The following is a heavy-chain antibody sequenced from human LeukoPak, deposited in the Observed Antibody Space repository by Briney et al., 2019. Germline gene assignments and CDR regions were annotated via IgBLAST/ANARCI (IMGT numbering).Heavy chain of an antibody. D-gene: IGHD6-19*01. CDR1: GFTFSSYA. CDR2: ISGSGGST. Sequence: PGGSLRLSCAASGFTFSSYAMSWVRQAPGKGLGWVSAISGSGGSTYYADSVKGRFTISRDNSKNTLYLQMNSLRAEDTAVYYCAKAGYSSGWYDQKTDYWGQGTLVTVSS. V-gene: IGHV3-23*01. J-gene: IGHJ4*02. CDR3: AKAGYSSGWYDQKTDY.